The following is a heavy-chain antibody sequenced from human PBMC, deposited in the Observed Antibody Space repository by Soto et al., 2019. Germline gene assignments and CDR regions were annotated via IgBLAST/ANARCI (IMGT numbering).Heavy chain of an antibody. J-gene: IGHJ6*02. CDR1: GGSISSGGYY. CDR3: ARDGRAYCGGDCDSYYYYYGMDV. CDR2: IYYSGST. Sequence: SETLSLTCTVSGGSISSGGYYWSWIRQHPGKGLEWIGYIYYSGSTYYNPSLKSRVTISVDTSKNQFSLKLSSVTAADTAVYYCARDGRAYCGGDCDSYYYYYGMDVWGQGTTVTVSS. D-gene: IGHD2-21*02. V-gene: IGHV4-31*03.